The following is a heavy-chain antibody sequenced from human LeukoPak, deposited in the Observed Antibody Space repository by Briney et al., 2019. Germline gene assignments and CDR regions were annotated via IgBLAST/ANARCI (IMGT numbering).Heavy chain of an antibody. CDR2: IPYDGSRK. CDR1: GFTFSSYG. Sequence: GGSLRLSCAASGFTFSSYGMHWVRQAPGKGLEWLAFIPYDGSRKYYADSVKGRFTISRDNPKNTLYLQMNSLRAEDTAVYYCARSYDGFDIWGQGTMVTVSS. J-gene: IGHJ3*02. CDR3: ARSYDGFDI. V-gene: IGHV3-30*03.